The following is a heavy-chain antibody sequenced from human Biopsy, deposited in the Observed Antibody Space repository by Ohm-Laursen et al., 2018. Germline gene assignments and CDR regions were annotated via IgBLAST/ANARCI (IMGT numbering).Heavy chain of an antibody. CDR3: ARVPSTTRSRDY. Sequence: GSSVKVSCKASGYTFTSYDINWVRQATGQGLEWMGWMNPNSGNTGYAQKFQGRVTMTRNTSISTAYMELSSLRSEDTAVYDCARVPSTTRSRDYWGQGTLVTVSS. D-gene: IGHD2-2*01. CDR2: MNPNSGNT. J-gene: IGHJ4*02. CDR1: GYTFTSYD. V-gene: IGHV1-8*01.